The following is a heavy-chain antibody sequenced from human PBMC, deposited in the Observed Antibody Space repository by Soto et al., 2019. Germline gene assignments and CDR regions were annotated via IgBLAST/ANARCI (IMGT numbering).Heavy chain of an antibody. CDR2: IHHNGNT. CDR3: ARDKITGLFDY. Sequence: PSETLSLTCTVSGDSISSYSWSWIRQPPGKGLKWIGNIHHNGNTKYNPSLKSRVTMSVDTSKNHFSLKLTSVTAADTAVYYCARDKITGLFDYWGQGTLVTVSS. D-gene: IGHD2-8*02. J-gene: IGHJ4*02. V-gene: IGHV4-59*12. CDR1: GDSISSYS.